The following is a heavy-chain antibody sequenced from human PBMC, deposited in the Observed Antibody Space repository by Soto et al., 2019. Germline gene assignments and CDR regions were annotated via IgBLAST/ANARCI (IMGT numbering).Heavy chain of an antibody. CDR2: IYYSGST. Sequence: PSETLSLTCTVSGGSISGGDYYWSWIRQPPGKGLEWIGYIYYSGSTYYNPSLKSRVTMSVDTSKNQFSLKLSSVTAADTAVYYCAREMYYYDSSGIFPYFDYWGQGTLVTVSS. CDR3: AREMYYYDSSGIFPYFDY. CDR1: GGSISGGDYY. V-gene: IGHV4-30-4*01. D-gene: IGHD3-22*01. J-gene: IGHJ4*02.